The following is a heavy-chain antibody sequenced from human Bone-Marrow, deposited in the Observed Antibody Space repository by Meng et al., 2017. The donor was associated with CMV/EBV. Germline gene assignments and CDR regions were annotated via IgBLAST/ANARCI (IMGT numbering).Heavy chain of an antibody. Sequence: SETLSLTCTVSGGSISSYYWSWIRQPPGKGLEWIGYIYYSGSTNYNPSLKSRVTISVDTSKNQFPLKLSSVTAADTAVYYCAREAAHAVGFDYWGQGTLVTVSS. V-gene: IGHV4-59*01. J-gene: IGHJ4*02. CDR3: AREAAHAVGFDY. CDR2: IYYSGST. CDR1: GGSISSYY. D-gene: IGHD6-6*01.